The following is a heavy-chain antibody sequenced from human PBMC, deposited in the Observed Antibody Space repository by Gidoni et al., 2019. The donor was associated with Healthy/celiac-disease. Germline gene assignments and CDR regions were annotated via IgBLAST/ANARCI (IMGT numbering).Heavy chain of an antibody. CDR3: ASLDSSGYLTLGFGY. V-gene: IGHV4-59*01. CDR1: GGSISSYY. D-gene: IGHD3-22*01. J-gene: IGHJ4*02. CDR2: IYYSGST. Sequence: QVPLQESRPGLVTPSATLSPTCTGSGGSISSYYWRWNRQPPGKGLEWIGYIYYSGSTNYNPSLKSRVTISVDTSKNQFSLKLSSVTAADTAVYYCASLDSSGYLTLGFGYWGQGTLVTVSS.